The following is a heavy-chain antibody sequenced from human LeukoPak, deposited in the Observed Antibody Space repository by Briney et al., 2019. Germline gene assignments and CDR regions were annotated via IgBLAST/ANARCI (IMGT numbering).Heavy chain of an antibody. D-gene: IGHD6-6*01. Sequence: PGGSLRLSCAASGFTVSSNYMSWVRQAPGKGLEWVSVIYSGGSTYYADSVKGRFTISRDNSKNTLYFQMNSLRAEDTAVYYCSYSSSSVGYMDVWGKGTTVTVSS. CDR3: SYSSSSVGYMDV. CDR1: GFTVSSNY. J-gene: IGHJ6*03. CDR2: IYSGGST. V-gene: IGHV3-53*01.